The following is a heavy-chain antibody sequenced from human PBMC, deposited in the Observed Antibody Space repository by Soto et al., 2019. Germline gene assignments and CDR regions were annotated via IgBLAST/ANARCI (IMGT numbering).Heavy chain of an antibody. Sequence: ASVKVSCKASGYPLNNYTINWVRQAPGQGLEWLGRMSGRSGGTNYARKVRDRITMATDTSKRTAYMELRSLRSDDTAVYYCAREGGHGAGIHHCAMDVWGQGTTVTVSS. CDR2: MSGRSGGT. CDR1: GYPLNNYT. V-gene: IGHV1-18*01. D-gene: IGHD1-1*01. J-gene: IGHJ6*02. CDR3: AREGGHGAGIHHCAMDV.